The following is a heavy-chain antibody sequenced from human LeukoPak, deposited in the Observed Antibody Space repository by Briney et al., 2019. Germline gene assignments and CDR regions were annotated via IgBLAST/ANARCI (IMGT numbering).Heavy chain of an antibody. CDR2: ISAYNGNT. V-gene: IGHV1-18*01. J-gene: IGHJ6*03. CDR1: GYTFTSYG. D-gene: IGHD2-21*01. Sequence: GASVKVSCKASGYTFTSYGISWVRQAPGQGLEWMGWISAYNGNTNYAQKLQGRVTMTTDTSTSTAYMELRSLRSDDTAVYYCAREGIGPGGGDCCGCYMDVWGKGTTVTVSS. CDR3: AREGIGPGGGDCCGCYMDV.